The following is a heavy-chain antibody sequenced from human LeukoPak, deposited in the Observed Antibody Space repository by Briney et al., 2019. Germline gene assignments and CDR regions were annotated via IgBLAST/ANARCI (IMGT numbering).Heavy chain of an antibody. CDR3: ARDRGRGATPDNWFDP. D-gene: IGHD1-26*01. J-gene: IGHJ5*02. Sequence: KTSQTLSLTCTVSGGSISSGSYYWSWIRQPAGKGLEWIGRIYTSGSTNYNPSLKSRVTISVDTSKNQFSLKLSSVTAADTAVYYCARDRGRGATPDNWFDPWGQGTLVTVSS. V-gene: IGHV4-61*02. CDR1: GGSISSGSYY. CDR2: IYTSGST.